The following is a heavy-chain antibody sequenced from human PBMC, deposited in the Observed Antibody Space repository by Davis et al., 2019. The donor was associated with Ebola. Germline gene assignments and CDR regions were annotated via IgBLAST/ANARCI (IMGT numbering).Heavy chain of an antibody. D-gene: IGHD1-26*01. CDR2: IIPILGIA. V-gene: IGHV1-69*04. J-gene: IGHJ1*01. CDR3: VTGSRREIEYLYQ. CDR1: GGTFSSYA. Sequence: AASVKVSCKASGGTFSSYAISWVRQAPGQGLEWMGRIIPILGIANYAQKFQGRVTITADKSTSTAYMELSSLRSEDTAVFYCVTGSRREIEYLYQWGQGTLVTVSS.